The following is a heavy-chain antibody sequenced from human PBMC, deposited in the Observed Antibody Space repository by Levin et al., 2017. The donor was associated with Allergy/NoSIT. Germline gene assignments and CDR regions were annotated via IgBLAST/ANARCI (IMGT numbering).Heavy chain of an antibody. J-gene: IGHJ6*02. Sequence: PGGSLRLSCAASGFTFSSYAMHWVRQAPGKGLEWVAVISYDGSNKYYADSVKGRFTISRDNSKNTLYLQMNSLRAEDTAVYYCARDRGFNWNYEGYGMDVWGQGTTVTVSS. V-gene: IGHV3-30*04. CDR3: ARDRGFNWNYEGYGMDV. CDR2: ISYDGSNK. D-gene: IGHD1-7*01. CDR1: GFTFSSYA.